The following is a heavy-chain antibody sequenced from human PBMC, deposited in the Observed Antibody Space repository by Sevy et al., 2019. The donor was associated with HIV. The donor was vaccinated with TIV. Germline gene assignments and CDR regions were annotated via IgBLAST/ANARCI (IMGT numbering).Heavy chain of an antibody. Sequence: SETLSLTCSVSGGSITSNNYYWGWIRQPPGKGLEWIGSIYHSGNTYYNPSLKSRVTVSVDTSRSNCSLKVTSVAASDTAVYFCASQPGYRSTYYGFSLSRTFDSWGPGTLVTVSS. D-gene: IGHD4-17*01. CDR2: IYHSGNT. CDR1: GGSITSNNYY. CDR3: ASQPGYRSTYYGFSLSRTFDS. V-gene: IGHV4-39*01. J-gene: IGHJ4*02.